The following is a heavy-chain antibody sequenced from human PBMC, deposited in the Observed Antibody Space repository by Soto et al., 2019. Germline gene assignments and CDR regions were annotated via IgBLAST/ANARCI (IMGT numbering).Heavy chain of an antibody. CDR1: GGSISSYY. CDR3: AGGLDGYTTEAFDI. D-gene: IGHD6-25*01. V-gene: IGHV4-59*01. CDR2: IYYRGST. J-gene: IGHJ3*02. Sequence: SETLSLTCTVSGGSISSYYWSWIRQPPGKGLDWIVYIYYRGSTNYNPSLKSRVTISVDMSKNQFSLRLSSVTAADTAVYYCAGGLDGYTTEAFDIWGQGTMVTVSS.